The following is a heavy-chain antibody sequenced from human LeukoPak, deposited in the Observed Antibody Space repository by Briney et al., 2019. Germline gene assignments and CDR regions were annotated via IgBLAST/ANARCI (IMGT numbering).Heavy chain of an antibody. CDR1: GGSISSYY. D-gene: IGHD2-15*01. V-gene: IGHV4-59*03. J-gene: IGHJ2*01. Sequence: PSETLSLTCTVSGGSISSYYWSWIRQPPGKGLEWIGYIYYSGSTNYNPSLKSRVTISVDTSKNQFSLKLSSVTAADTAVYYCATRDSGVVVAPYWYFDLWGRGTLVTVSS. CDR3: ATRDSGVVVAPYWYFDL. CDR2: IYYSGST.